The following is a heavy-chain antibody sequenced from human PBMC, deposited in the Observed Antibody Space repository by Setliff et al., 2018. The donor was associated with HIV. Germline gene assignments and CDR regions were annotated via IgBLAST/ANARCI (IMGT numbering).Heavy chain of an antibody. J-gene: IGHJ3*02. CDR1: GGSISNYY. D-gene: IGHD3-22*01. CDR3: VRHGYYYDFIDI. CDR2: IYSSGST. Sequence: PSETLSLTCTVSGGSISNYYWSWIRQSPGKGLEWIGYIYSSGSTNFNPSLKSRVTLSIDTSKNQFSLNLTSMTAADTAVYFCVRHGYYYDFIDIWGQGTVVTVSS. V-gene: IGHV4-4*09.